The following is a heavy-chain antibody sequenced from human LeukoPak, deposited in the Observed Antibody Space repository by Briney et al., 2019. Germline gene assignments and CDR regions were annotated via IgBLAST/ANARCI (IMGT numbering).Heavy chain of an antibody. V-gene: IGHV3-21*01. CDR2: ISSSSSYI. D-gene: IGHD3-22*01. J-gene: IGHJ6*02. CDR1: GFTFSSYS. CDR3: AREGDSSGYYYYYYYGMDV. Sequence: GGSLRLSCAASGFTFSSYSMNWVRQAPGKGLEWVSSISSSSSYIYYADSVKGRFTISRDNSKNTLYLQMNSLRAEDTAVYYCAREGDSSGYYYYYYYGMDVWGQGTTVTVSS.